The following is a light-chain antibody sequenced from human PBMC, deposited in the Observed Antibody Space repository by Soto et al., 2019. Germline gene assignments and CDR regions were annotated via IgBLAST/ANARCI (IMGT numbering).Light chain of an antibody. CDR3: PHYNNWPPLT. J-gene: IGKJ4*01. Sequence: EIGMTQSPATLSVSPGERATLSCRASQSVSSNLAWYQQKPGQAPRLLIYGASTRATGIRARFSGSGSGTEFTLTISSLPSEDFAVYYCPHYNNWPPLTFGGGTKVEIK. CDR1: QSVSSN. V-gene: IGKV3-15*01. CDR2: GAS.